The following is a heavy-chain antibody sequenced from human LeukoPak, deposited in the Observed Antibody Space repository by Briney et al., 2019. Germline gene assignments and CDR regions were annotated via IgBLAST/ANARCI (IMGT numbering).Heavy chain of an antibody. D-gene: IGHD1-26*01. CDR2: ISYDGSKT. V-gene: IGHV3-30-3*01. Sequence: GGSLRLSCSASGFTFSSYAMHWVRQAPGKGLEWVAVISYDGSKTYYADSVKGRFTISRDNSKNTLYLQMNSLRAEDTALYYCARTMYSTGSADFDYWGQGTLVTVSS. CDR1: GFTFSSYA. CDR3: ARTMYSTGSADFDY. J-gene: IGHJ4*02.